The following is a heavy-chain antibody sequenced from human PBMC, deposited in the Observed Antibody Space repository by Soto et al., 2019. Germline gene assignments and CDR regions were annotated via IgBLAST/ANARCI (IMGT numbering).Heavy chain of an antibody. CDR3: ARDLVVVAQRYNWFDP. Sequence: QVQLVQSGAEVKKPGASVKVSCKASGYTFTSYGISWVRQAPGQGLEWMGWISAYNGNTNYAQKLQGRVTLTXXTXTXPAYMELRSLKSDEQAVYYCARDLVVVAQRYNWFDPWGQGTLVTVSS. D-gene: IGHD2-15*01. V-gene: IGHV1-18*01. CDR1: GYTFTSYG. CDR2: ISAYNGNT. J-gene: IGHJ5*02.